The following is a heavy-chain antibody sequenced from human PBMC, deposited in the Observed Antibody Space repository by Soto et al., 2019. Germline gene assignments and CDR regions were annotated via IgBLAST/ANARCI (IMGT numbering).Heavy chain of an antibody. Sequence: EVQLVESGGGLVQPGGSLRLSCAASGFTFNSYWMHWVRQAPGKGLVWVSRINSEESSTNYADSVKGRFTISRDNAKNTLYLQMSSLRDEDTAVYYCARESSTWYGDYWGQGTLVTVSS. J-gene: IGHJ4*02. CDR2: INSEESST. D-gene: IGHD6-13*01. CDR3: ARESSTWYGDY. CDR1: GFTFNSYW. V-gene: IGHV3-74*01.